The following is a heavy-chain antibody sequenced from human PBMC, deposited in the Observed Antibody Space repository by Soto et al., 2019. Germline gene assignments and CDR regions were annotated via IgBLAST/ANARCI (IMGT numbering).Heavy chain of an antibody. D-gene: IGHD6-13*01. J-gene: IGHJ6*02. CDR1: GYTFTSYD. CDR2: MNPNSGNT. V-gene: IGHV1-8*01. Sequence: ASVKVSCKASGYTFTSYDTNWVRQATGQGLEWMGWMNPNSGNTGYAQKFQGRVTMTRNTSISTAYMELSSLRSEDTAVYYCARGLRYSSSWYGYYYYGMDVWGQGTTVTVSS. CDR3: ARGLRYSSSWYGYYYYGMDV.